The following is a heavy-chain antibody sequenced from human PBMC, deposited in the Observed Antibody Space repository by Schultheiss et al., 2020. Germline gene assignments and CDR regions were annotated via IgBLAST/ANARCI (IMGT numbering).Heavy chain of an antibody. CDR1: GFSLSTSGVG. J-gene: IGHJ4*02. D-gene: IGHD5-12*01. CDR2: IYWDDDK. V-gene: IGHV2-5*02. CDR3: ARTVRFEYSGYDYGDY. Sequence: SGPTLVKPTQTLTLTCTFSGFSLSTSGVGVGWIRQPPGKALEWLALIYWDDDKRYSPSLKSRLTITKDTSKSQVVLTMTNMDPVDTATYYCARTVRFEYSGYDYGDYWGQGTLVTVSS.